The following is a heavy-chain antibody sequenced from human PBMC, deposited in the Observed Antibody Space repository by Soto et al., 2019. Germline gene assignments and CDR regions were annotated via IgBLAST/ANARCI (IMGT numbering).Heavy chain of an antibody. CDR2: ISGSGGTT. D-gene: IGHD3-10*01. V-gene: IGHV3-23*01. CDR1: GFTFSSHA. J-gene: IGHJ4*02. CDR3: AKQRAGFGSGSDTYYLDY. Sequence: EVQLLESGGGLVQPGGSLRISCIGSGFTFSSHAMSWVRQAPGKGLEWVSAISGSGGTTYYADSVKGRFAVSRDNSNNTLYLQMNSLRAEDTAVYYCAKQRAGFGSGSDTYYLDYWGQGTLVTVSS.